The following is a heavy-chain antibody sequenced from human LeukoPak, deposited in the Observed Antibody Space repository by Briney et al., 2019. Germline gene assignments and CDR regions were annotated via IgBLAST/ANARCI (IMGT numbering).Heavy chain of an antibody. V-gene: IGHV3-21*01. J-gene: IGHJ4*02. D-gene: IGHD6-13*01. CDR3: ARDLPIPAAADY. CDR2: ISNSGSYI. Sequence: GGSLRLSCVASGFTFSHYSMNWVRQAPGKGLECVSSISNSGSYIYYADSVKGRFTISRDNAKNSLYLQMNSLRAEDTAVYYCARDLPIPAAADYWGQGTLVTVSS. CDR1: GFTFSHYS.